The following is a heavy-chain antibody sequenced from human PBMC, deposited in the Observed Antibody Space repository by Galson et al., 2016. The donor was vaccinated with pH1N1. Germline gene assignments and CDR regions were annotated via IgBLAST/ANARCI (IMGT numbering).Heavy chain of an antibody. J-gene: IGHJ6*02. D-gene: IGHD3-16*01. CDR1: GFSFDTYA. V-gene: IGHV3-30-3*01. CDR3: AREDWSYADPYYNGMDV. Sequence: SLRLSCAASGFSFDTYAMHWVRQAPGKGLEWVAFISYNGNDQSYADSLKGRFTISRDNSKNTLYLQVNSLRTEDTAVFYCAREDWSYADPYYNGMDVWGQGTTVTVSS. CDR2: ISYNGNDQ.